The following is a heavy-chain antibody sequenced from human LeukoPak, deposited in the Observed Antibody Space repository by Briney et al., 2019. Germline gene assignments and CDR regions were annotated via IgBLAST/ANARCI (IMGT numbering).Heavy chain of an antibody. J-gene: IGHJ4*02. Sequence: SGGSLRLSCAASGFTFSSYGMSWVRQAPGKGLEWVSAISGSGGSTYYADSVKGRFTISRDNSKNTLYLQMNSLRAEDTAVYYCAKKLRLGELSLSYYFDYWGQGTLVTVSS. CDR2: ISGSGGST. D-gene: IGHD3-16*02. CDR1: GFTFSSYG. CDR3: AKKLRLGELSLSYYFDY. V-gene: IGHV3-23*01.